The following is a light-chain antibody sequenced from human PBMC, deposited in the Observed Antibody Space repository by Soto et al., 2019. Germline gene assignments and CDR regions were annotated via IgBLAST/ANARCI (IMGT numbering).Light chain of an antibody. CDR2: EVS. Sequence: QSALTQPPSASGSPGQSVTISCTGTSSDVGGYNYVSWYQQHPGKAPKLMIYEVSKRPSGVSDRFSGSKSGNTASLTISGLQTEDEADYYCCSYAGSRTYVFGPGTKVTVL. CDR1: SSDVGGYNY. CDR3: CSYAGSRTYV. J-gene: IGLJ1*01. V-gene: IGLV2-8*01.